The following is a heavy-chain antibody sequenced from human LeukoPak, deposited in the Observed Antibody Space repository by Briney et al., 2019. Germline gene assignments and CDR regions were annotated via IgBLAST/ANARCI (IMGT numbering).Heavy chain of an antibody. CDR2: IKGKTAAGAP. Sequence: GGSLRLSCAASGFTFTSAWMSWVRQAPGKGLEWVGRIKGKTAAGAPDYVASVKGRFTISRDDSKNTLFLQMNSLKTEDTAVYYCTTGDYDFWSGFYSPNHYFDYWGQGTLVTVSS. V-gene: IGHV3-15*01. J-gene: IGHJ4*02. CDR1: GFTFTSAW. D-gene: IGHD3-3*01. CDR3: TTGDYDFWSGFYSPNHYFDY.